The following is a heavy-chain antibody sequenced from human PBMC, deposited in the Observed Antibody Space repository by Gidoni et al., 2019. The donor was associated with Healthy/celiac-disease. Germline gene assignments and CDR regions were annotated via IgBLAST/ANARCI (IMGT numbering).Heavy chain of an antibody. CDR3: ARSRTWGYYDSSGYYRFDY. D-gene: IGHD3-22*01. CDR1: GFSLSTSGMC. J-gene: IGHJ4*02. Sequence: QVTLRESGPALVKPTQTLTLTCTFSGFSLSTSGMCVSWIRQPPGKALEWLALIDWDDDKYYSTSLKTRLTISKDTSKNQVVLTMTNMDPVDTATYYCARSRTWGYYDSSGYYRFDYWGQGTLVTVSS. V-gene: IGHV2-70*01. CDR2: IDWDDDK.